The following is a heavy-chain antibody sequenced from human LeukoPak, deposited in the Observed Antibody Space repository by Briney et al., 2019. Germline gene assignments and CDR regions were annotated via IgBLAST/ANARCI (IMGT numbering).Heavy chain of an antibody. J-gene: IGHJ2*01. Sequence: GGSRRLSCAASGFTFSSYAMSWVRQTPGKGLECVSVVTGSGGDTYYTGSVNGRFTISRDNSKNTLYLQMNSLRAEDTAVYYCARGTLEHCSGASWYPLDSWGRGNMDRVSS. CDR3: ARGTLEHCSGASWYPLDS. D-gene: IGHD2-15*01. V-gene: IGHV3-23*01. CDR1: GFTFSSYA. CDR2: VTGSGGDT.